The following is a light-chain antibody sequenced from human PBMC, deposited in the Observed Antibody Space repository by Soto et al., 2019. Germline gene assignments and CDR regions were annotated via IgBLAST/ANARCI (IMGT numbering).Light chain of an antibody. CDR2: AAS. CDR3: QNYNSAPWT. J-gene: IGKJ1*01. V-gene: IGKV1-27*01. CDR1: QDIADY. Sequence: DSQGTQAPSSLSASVGDRVTITCRASQDIADYLAWYQQKPGQVPNLLIYAASTLQSGVPSRFTGSGSGTDFTLTITGLQPEDFATYYCQNYNSAPWTCGQGTKVDIK.